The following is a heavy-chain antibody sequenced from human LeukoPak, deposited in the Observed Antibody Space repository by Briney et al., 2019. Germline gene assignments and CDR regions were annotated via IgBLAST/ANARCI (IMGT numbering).Heavy chain of an antibody. CDR1: GGSISSYY. CDR3: ARADGYKRGGFDY. V-gene: IGHV4-59*01. J-gene: IGHJ4*02. Sequence: SETLSLTCTVSGGSISSYYWSWIRQPPGKGLEWIGYIYYSGSTNYNPSLKSRVTISVDTSKNQFSLKLSSVTAADTAVYYCARADGYKRGGFDYWGQGTLVTVSS. CDR2: IYYSGST. D-gene: IGHD5-24*01.